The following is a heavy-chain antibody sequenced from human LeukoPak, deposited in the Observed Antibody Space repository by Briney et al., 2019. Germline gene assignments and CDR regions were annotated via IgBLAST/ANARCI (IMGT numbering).Heavy chain of an antibody. CDR3: ARDLDY. CDR2: ISYDGSDK. CDR1: GFAFRSYG. V-gene: IGHV3-30*03. J-gene: IGHJ4*02. Sequence: GGSLRLSCAASGFAFRSYGIHWVRQAPGKGLEWVALISYDGSDKFYADSVKGRSTIYRDNPKNTLYLQMNSLRAEDTAVYYCARDLDYWGQGTLVTVSS.